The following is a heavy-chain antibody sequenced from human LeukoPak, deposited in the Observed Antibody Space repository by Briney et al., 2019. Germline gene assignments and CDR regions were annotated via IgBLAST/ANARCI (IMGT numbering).Heavy chain of an antibody. CDR1: GFTFSRYA. V-gene: IGHV3-64*01. Sequence: PGGSLRLSCAASGFTFSRYAMHWVRQAPGEGLEYVSAISSNGGSTYYANSVKGRFTISRDKSKNTLYLQMGSLRAEDMAVYYCAGEREDAFDIWGRGTMVTVSS. CDR3: AGEREDAFDI. CDR2: ISSNGGST. J-gene: IGHJ3*02.